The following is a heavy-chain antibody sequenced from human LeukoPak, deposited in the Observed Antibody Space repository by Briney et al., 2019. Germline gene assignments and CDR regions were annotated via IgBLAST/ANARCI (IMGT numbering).Heavy chain of an antibody. CDR1: GGSISSYY. V-gene: IGHV4-59*01. CDR2: IYYSGST. D-gene: IGHD2-15*01. Sequence: SETLSLTCTVSGGSISSYYWSWIRQPPGKGLEWIGYIYYSGSTNYNPSLKSRVTISVDTSKNQFSLKLSPVTAADTAVYYCARSSGGRRYAFDIWGQGTMVTVSS. J-gene: IGHJ3*02. CDR3: ARSSGGRRYAFDI.